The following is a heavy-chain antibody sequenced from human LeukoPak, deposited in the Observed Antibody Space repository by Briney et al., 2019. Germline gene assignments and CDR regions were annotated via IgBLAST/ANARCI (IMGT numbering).Heavy chain of an antibody. CDR1: GYTFTDYY. D-gene: IGHD1-26*01. V-gene: IGHV1-69-2*01. CDR3: AKDRRGGSYYAATLDI. J-gene: IGHJ3*02. Sequence: ASVKVSCKVSGYTFTDYYMHWVQQAPGKGLEWMGLVDPEDGETIYAEKFQGRVTITADTSTDTAYMELSSLRSEDTAVYYCAKDRRGGSYYAATLDIWGQGTMVTVSS. CDR2: VDPEDGET.